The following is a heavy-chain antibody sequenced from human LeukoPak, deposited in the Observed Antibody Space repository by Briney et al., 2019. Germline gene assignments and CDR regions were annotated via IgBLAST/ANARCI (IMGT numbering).Heavy chain of an antibody. J-gene: IGHJ3*02. V-gene: IGHV4-31*03. D-gene: IGHD3-22*01. CDR2: FFYSGST. CDR1: GGSISSGGYY. CDR3: ARDSSGYPDAFDI. Sequence: SQTLSLTCTVSGGSISSGGYYWSWIRQHPEKGLEWIGYFFYSGSTYYNPSLKGRLTISVDTSKNQFSLKLSSVTAADTAVYYCARDSSGYPDAFDIWGQGTMVTVSS.